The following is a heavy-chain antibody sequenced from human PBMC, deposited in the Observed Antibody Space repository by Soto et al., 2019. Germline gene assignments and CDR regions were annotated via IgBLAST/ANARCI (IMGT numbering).Heavy chain of an antibody. CDR3: ARGYDFWSGYYYPYGMDV. V-gene: IGHV3-30-3*01. D-gene: IGHD3-3*01. J-gene: IGHJ6*02. CDR1: GFTFSSYA. CDR2: ISYDGSNK. Sequence: GGSLRLTCAASGFTFSSYAMHWVRQAPGKGLEWVAVISYDGSNKNYADSVKGRFTISRDNSKNTLYLQMNSLRAEDTAVYYCARGYDFWSGYYYPYGMDVGGQGTTVTVSS.